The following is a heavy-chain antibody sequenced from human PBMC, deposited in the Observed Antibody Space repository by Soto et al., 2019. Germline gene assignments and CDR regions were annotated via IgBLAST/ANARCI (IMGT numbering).Heavy chain of an antibody. CDR1: GFTFSSYA. CDR3: ARGYSYPGV. CDR2: ISYDGSNK. D-gene: IGHD5-18*01. V-gene: IGHV3-30-3*01. J-gene: IGHJ4*02. Sequence: ESGGGVVQPGRSLRLSCAASGFTFSSYAMHWVRQAPGKGLEWGAVISYDGSNKYYADSVKGRFTISRDNSKNTLYLQMNSLRAEDTAVYYCARGYSYPGVWGQGTLVTVSS.